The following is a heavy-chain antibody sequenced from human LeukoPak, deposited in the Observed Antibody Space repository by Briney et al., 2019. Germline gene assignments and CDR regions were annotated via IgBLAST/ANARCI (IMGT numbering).Heavy chain of an antibody. J-gene: IGHJ3*02. Sequence: SETLSLTCAVYGGSFSGYYWSWIRQPPGKGLEWIGEINHSGSTNYNPSPKSRVTISVDTSKNQFSLKLSSVTAADTAVYYCARHVDTAIHDAFDIWGQGTMVTVSS. D-gene: IGHD5-18*01. CDR1: GGSFSGYY. CDR2: INHSGST. V-gene: IGHV4-34*01. CDR3: ARHVDTAIHDAFDI.